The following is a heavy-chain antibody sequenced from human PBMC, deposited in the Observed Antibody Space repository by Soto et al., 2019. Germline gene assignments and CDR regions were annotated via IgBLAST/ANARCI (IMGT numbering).Heavy chain of an antibody. J-gene: IGHJ4*02. CDR3: ASDYSGYDLGGPFDY. Sequence: QVQLVQSGAEVKKPGASVKVSCKASGYTFTGYYMHWVRQAPGQGLEWMGWINPNSGGTNYAQKFQGWVTMTRDTSISTAYMELSSLRSDDTAVYYCASDYSGYDLGGPFDYWGQGTLVTVSS. CDR2: INPNSGGT. V-gene: IGHV1-2*04. D-gene: IGHD5-12*01. CDR1: GYTFTGYY.